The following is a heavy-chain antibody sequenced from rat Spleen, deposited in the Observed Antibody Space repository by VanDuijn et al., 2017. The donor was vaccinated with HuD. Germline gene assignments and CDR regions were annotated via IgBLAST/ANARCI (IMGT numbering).Heavy chain of an antibody. CDR3: TTNGPRVSRVAS. Sequence: EVQLVESGGGLVQPGRSLKLSCAASGFTFSDYAMNWIRQAPTKGLEWVASISPSGGSTHDRDSVKGRFTISRDNAESTLYLQMDSLRSEDTATYYCTTNGPRVSRVASWGRGTLVTVSS. CDR2: ISPSGGST. J-gene: IGHJ3*01. D-gene: IGHD1-11*01. CDR1: GFTFSDYA. V-gene: IGHV5-19*01.